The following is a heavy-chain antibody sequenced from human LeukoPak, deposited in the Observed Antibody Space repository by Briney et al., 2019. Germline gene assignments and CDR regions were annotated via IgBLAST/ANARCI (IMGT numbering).Heavy chain of an antibody. CDR1: GFTFSSYA. Sequence: GGSLRLSCAASGFTFSSYAMSWVRQAPGKGLDWVSTISGSGDSTYYADSVKGRFTISRDNSKNTLYLQMNSLRAEDTAVYYCARDFGGEQQLVIDYWGQGTLVTVSS. CDR3: ARDFGGEQQLVIDY. J-gene: IGHJ4*02. V-gene: IGHV3-23*01. CDR2: ISGSGDST. D-gene: IGHD6-13*01.